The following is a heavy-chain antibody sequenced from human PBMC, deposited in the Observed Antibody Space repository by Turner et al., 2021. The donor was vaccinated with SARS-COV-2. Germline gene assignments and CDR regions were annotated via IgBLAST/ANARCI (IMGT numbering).Heavy chain of an antibody. CDR3: ARDLVSNGMDV. CDR2: IYSGGST. Sequence: EVQLVESGGGLVQPGGSLRLSCAASGVTVSSNYMSWVRPAPGKGLEWVSVIYSGGSTYYADSVKGRFTISRHNSKNTLYLQMNSLRAEDTAVYYGARDLVSNGMDVWGQGTTVTVSS. D-gene: IGHD3-16*01. CDR1: GVTVSSNY. V-gene: IGHV3-53*04. J-gene: IGHJ6*02.